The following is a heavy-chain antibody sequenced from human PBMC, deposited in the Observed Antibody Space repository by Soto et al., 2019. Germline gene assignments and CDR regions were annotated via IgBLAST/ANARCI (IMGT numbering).Heavy chain of an antibody. J-gene: IGHJ4*02. Sequence: PGGSLRLSCEASGFSFSSSAMNWVRQAPGKGLEWISVISGSGGATYFADSVKGRFTISRDNSKNTLYLQMNSLRAEDTAVYYCARVGGAVTFTGGDFDYWGQGTLVTVSS. CDR2: ISGSGGAT. V-gene: IGHV3-23*01. CDR3: ARVGGAVTFTGGDFDY. D-gene: IGHD4-17*01. CDR1: GFSFSSSA.